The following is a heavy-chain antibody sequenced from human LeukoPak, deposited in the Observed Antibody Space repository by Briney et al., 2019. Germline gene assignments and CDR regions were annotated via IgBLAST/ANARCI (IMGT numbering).Heavy chain of an antibody. D-gene: IGHD6-19*01. J-gene: IGHJ3*02. CDR3: AKDTRPHSSHVDAFDI. CDR1: GFTFSSYA. CDR2: ISGSGGST. V-gene: IGHV3-23*01. Sequence: PGGSLRLSCAASGFTFSSYAMSWVRQAPGKGLEWVSAISGSGGSTYYADSVKGRFTISRDNSKNTLYLQMNSLRAEDTAVYYCAKDTRPHSSHVDAFDIWGQGTMVTVSS.